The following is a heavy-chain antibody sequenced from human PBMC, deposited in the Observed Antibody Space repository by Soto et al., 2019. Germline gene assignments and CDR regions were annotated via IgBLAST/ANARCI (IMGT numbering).Heavy chain of an antibody. CDR3: ARGEDIVVVPAARTNWFDP. V-gene: IGHV4-34*01. D-gene: IGHD2-2*01. CDR2: INHSGST. CDR1: GGSFSGYY. J-gene: IGHJ5*02. Sequence: PSETLSLTCAVYGGSFSGYYWSWIRQPPGEGLEWIGEINHSGSTNYNPSLKSRVTISVDTSKNQFSLKLSSVTAADTAVYYCARGEDIVVVPAARTNWFDPWGQGTLVTVSS.